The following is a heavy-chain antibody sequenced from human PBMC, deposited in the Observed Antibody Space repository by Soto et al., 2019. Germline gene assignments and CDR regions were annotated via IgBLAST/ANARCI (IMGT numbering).Heavy chain of an antibody. J-gene: IGHJ6*03. CDR3: AKASSSGWWDYYYYMDV. V-gene: IGHV3-23*01. Sequence: GGSLRLSCAASGFTFSSYAMSWVRQAPGKGLEWVSAISGSGGSTYYADSVKGRFTISRDNSKNTLYLQMNSLRAEDTAVYYCAKASSSGWWDYYYYMDVWGKGTTVTVSS. D-gene: IGHD6-19*01. CDR2: ISGSGGST. CDR1: GFTFSSYA.